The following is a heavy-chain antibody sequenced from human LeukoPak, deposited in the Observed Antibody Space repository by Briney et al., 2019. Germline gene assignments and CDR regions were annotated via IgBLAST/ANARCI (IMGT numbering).Heavy chain of an antibody. CDR3: AKDLWTKQNAPGYFDY. CDR1: AFTLTSYG. Sequence: GGSLRLSCAVSAFTLTSYGMHWVRQAPGTGLEWVAFIRYDGSKQYYIDSVKGRFTVSRDNSKNTLYLQMNNLRAEDTAVHYCAKDLWTKQNAPGYFDYWGQGTLVTVSS. D-gene: IGHD1-1*01. J-gene: IGHJ4*02. CDR2: IRYDGSKQ. V-gene: IGHV3-30*02.